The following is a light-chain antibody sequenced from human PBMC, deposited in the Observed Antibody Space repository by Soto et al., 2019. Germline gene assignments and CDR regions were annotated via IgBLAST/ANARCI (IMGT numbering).Light chain of an antibody. CDR1: QNIISY. Sequence: EIVLTQSPATLSLSPGERATLSCRASQNIISYLAWYQQKPGQAPRLLIYDASNWAAGIPARFSGSGSGTDFTLTISSLEPEDFAVYYCQQRRSWPITFGQGTRLEIK. CDR3: QQRRSWPIT. CDR2: DAS. J-gene: IGKJ5*01. V-gene: IGKV3-11*01.